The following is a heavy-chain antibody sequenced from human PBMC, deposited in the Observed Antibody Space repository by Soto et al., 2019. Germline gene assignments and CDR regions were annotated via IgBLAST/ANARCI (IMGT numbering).Heavy chain of an antibody. D-gene: IGHD3-10*01. V-gene: IGHV1-18*04. CDR2: ISPYNGNT. CDR3: ARDLSDSGGFDP. Sequence: ASVKVSCKASGYIFSNYGINWVRQAPGQGLEWMGWISPYNGNTKYAQKLQGRVTMTTDTSTSTAYMELRSLRSDDTAVYYCARDLSDSGGFDPWGQGTLVTVSS. CDR1: GYIFSNYG. J-gene: IGHJ5*02.